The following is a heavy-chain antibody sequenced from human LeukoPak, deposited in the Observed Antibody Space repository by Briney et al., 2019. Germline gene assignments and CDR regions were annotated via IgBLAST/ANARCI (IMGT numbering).Heavy chain of an antibody. Sequence: GGSLRLSCAASGFSLSNHGMHWVRQAPGKGLYWVAVTSFDGGYRYYGESVNGRFTISRDNSKNTVSLQMNNLRSDDTALYYCARERFNYGGYGKGDFDYWGQGTLVTVSS. CDR1: GFSLSNHG. J-gene: IGHJ4*02. V-gene: IGHV3-30*03. CDR2: TSFDGGYR. CDR3: ARERFNYGGYGKGDFDY. D-gene: IGHD3-3*01.